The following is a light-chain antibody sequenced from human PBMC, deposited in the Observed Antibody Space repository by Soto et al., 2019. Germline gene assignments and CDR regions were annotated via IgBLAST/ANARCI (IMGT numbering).Light chain of an antibody. CDR3: QKFKSGTWT. J-gene: IGKJ1*01. Sequence: EIRMTQSPPTVSGSVGERVTXTCRXSQNXXXXLAWYQQKPGKAPKLLLYYGSSFQSEVPSIFNSSGSAKEFFLTLTGLKPDEFATYCCQKFKSGTWTFGQGRKV. CDR2: YGS. V-gene: IGKV1-5*01. CDR1: QNXXXX.